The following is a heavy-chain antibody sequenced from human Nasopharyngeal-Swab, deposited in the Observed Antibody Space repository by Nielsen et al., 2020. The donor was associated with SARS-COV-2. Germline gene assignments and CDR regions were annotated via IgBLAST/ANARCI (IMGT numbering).Heavy chain of an antibody. CDR3: ARGASEGRWQWVSDGNFDY. D-gene: IGHD6-19*01. J-gene: IGHJ4*02. CDR2: IKSKTDGGTT. V-gene: IGHV3-15*01. Sequence: GESLKISCAASGFTFSNAWMSWVRQAPGKGLEWVGRIKSKTDGGTTDYAAPVKGRFTISRDDSKNTLYLQMNSLKTEDTAVYYCARGASEGRWQWVSDGNFDYWGQGTLVTVSS. CDR1: GFTFSNAW.